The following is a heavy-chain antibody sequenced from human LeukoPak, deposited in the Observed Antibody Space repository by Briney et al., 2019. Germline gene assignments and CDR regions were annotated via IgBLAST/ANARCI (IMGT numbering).Heavy chain of an antibody. Sequence: SETLSLTCTVSGGSISSYDWSWIRQPAGQGLEWIGYIYYSGSTNYNPSLKSRVTISVDTSKNQFSLKLSSVTAADTAVYYCARHSSSGWFPFDYWGQGTLVTVSS. J-gene: IGHJ4*02. D-gene: IGHD6-19*01. CDR2: IYYSGST. CDR3: ARHSSSGWFPFDY. CDR1: GGSISSYD. V-gene: IGHV4-59*08.